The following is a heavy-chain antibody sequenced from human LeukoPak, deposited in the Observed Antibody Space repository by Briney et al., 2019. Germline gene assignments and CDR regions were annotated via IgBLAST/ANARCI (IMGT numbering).Heavy chain of an antibody. D-gene: IGHD6-13*01. Sequence: GGSLRLSCATSGFTFSSNRMSWVRHVPGRGLDWVANIKPDGSAQYYAASVKGRFTVSRDNAKNSVYLQMNSLRVEDTAVYYCARANNSSWHNWGQGTLVTVSA. CDR1: GFTFSSNR. CDR2: IKPDGSAQ. V-gene: IGHV3-7*01. CDR3: ARANNSSWHN. J-gene: IGHJ4*02.